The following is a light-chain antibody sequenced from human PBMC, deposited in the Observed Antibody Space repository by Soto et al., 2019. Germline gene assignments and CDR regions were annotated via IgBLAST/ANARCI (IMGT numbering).Light chain of an antibody. V-gene: IGKV1-33*01. CDR2: DAS. Sequence: IHMTHSPSSLSASVLDRVSITFRASLDIDNYLNWYQQKPGKAPKLLIYDASNLETGVPSRFSGSGSGTDFTFTISSLQPEDIATYFCQQYDNLPITFGQGTRLEIK. J-gene: IGKJ5*01. CDR3: QQYDNLPIT. CDR1: LDIDNY.